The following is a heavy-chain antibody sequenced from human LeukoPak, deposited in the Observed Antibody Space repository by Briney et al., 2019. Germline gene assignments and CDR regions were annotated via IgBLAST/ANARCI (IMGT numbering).Heavy chain of an antibody. J-gene: IGHJ5*02. Sequence: GASVKVSCKASGFTFTSSAMQWVRRARGQRLEWIGWIVVGSGNTNYAQKFQERVTITRDMSTSTAYMELSSLRSEDTAVYYCAARRGIAVNWFDPWGRGTLVTVSS. V-gene: IGHV1-58*02. CDR1: GFTFTSSA. D-gene: IGHD6-19*01. CDR3: AARRGIAVNWFDP. CDR2: IVVGSGNT.